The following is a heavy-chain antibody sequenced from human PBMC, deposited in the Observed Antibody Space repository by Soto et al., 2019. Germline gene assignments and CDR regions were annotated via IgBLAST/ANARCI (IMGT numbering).Heavy chain of an antibody. D-gene: IGHD1-7*01. Sequence: ASVKVSCKASGYTFTGYYMHWVRQAPGQGLEWMGWINPNSGGTNYAQKFQGWVNMTRDTSISTAYMELSRLRSDDTAVYYGARSTGTTPHAFDIWGQGTMVTVSS. CDR3: ARSTGTTPHAFDI. V-gene: IGHV1-2*04. CDR2: INPNSGGT. CDR1: GYTFTGYY. J-gene: IGHJ3*02.